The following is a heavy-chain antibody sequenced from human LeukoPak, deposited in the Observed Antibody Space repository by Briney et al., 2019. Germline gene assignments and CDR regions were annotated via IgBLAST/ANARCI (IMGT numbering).Heavy chain of an antibody. CDR2: IGGSGSYI. V-gene: IGHV3-21*01. CDR3: VRELN. Sequence: SGGSQRLSCAASGFTFSDYSMNWARQAPGKGLEWISSIGGSGSYIYYADSVKGRFTISRDNARKSLYLQMSSLTTEDTAVYYCVRELNWGRGTLVTVSS. CDR1: GFTFSDYS. J-gene: IGHJ4*02.